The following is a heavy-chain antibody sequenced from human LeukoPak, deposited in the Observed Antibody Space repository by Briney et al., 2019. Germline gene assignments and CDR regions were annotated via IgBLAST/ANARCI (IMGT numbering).Heavy chain of an antibody. Sequence: PSETLSLTCTVSGFSISLYYWRWIRQPPGKGLEWIGYFYDTRSPTYNPPLERRVTISVDMSRNQFSLNLTSVTAAGTAVYYCARGRGSLTYWGQGTLATVSS. J-gene: IGHJ4*02. CDR1: GFSISLYY. CDR3: ARGRGSLTY. CDR2: FYDTRSP. D-gene: IGHD3-10*01. V-gene: IGHV4-59*01.